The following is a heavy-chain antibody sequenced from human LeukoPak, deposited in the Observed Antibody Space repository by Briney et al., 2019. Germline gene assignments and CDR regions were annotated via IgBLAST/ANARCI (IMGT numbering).Heavy chain of an antibody. Sequence: GGFLRLSCATSGFTFSNAWMNWVRQAPGKGLEWVGRIRSNSDGGTIDYAAPVKGRFTLSRDDSKTTLYLQMNSLQTEDTAVYYCATDFYDSTWGQGTLVTVSS. D-gene: IGHD3-22*01. CDR3: ATDFYDST. V-gene: IGHV3-15*07. CDR2: IRSNSDGGTI. CDR1: GFTFSNAW. J-gene: IGHJ5*02.